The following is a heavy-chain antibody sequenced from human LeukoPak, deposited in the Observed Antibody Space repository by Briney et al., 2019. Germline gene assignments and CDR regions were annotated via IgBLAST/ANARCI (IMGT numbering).Heavy chain of an antibody. CDR3: VRVRDDYNDAYDI. CDR2: IIPIFGTA. J-gene: IGHJ3*02. CDR1: GGTFSSYA. D-gene: IGHD5-24*01. V-gene: IGHV1-69*13. Sequence: ASVKVSCKASGGTFSSYAISWVRQAPGQGLEWMGGIIPIFGTANYAQKFQGRVTITADESTSTAYMELSSLRSEDTAVYYCVRVRDDYNDAYDIWGQGTMVTVPS.